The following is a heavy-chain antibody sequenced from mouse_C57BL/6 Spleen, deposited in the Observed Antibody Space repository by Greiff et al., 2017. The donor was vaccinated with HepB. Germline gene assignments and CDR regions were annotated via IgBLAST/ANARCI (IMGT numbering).Heavy chain of an antibody. Sequence: EVQLVESGPGLVKPSQSLSLTCSVTGYSITSGYYWNWIRQFPGNKLEWMGYISYDGSNNYNPSLKNRISITRDTSKNQFFLKLNSVTTEDTATYYCAREGGVLYAMDYWGQGTSVTVSS. CDR2: ISYDGSN. V-gene: IGHV3-6*01. CDR1: GYSITSGYY. CDR3: AREGGVLYAMDY. J-gene: IGHJ4*01.